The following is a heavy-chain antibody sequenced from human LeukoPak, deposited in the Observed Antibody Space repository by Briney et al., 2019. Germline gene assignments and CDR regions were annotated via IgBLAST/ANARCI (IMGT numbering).Heavy chain of an antibody. V-gene: IGHV1-46*01. CDR2: INPSGGST. D-gene: IGHD5-18*01. J-gene: IGHJ4*02. CDR3: ARVGPNVDTGRYFDY. CDR1: GYTFTSYY. Sequence: GASVKVSCKASGYTFTSYYMHWVRQAPGQGLEWMGIINPSGGSTSYARKFQGRVTMTRDTSTGTVYMELSSLRSEDTAVYYCARVGPNVDTGRYFDYWGQGTLVTVSS.